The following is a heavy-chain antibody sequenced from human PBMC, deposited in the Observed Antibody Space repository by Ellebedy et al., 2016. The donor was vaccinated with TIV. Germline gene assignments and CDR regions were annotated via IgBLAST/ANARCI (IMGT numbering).Heavy chain of an antibody. Sequence: GGSLRLSXAASGSTFSSFWMSWVRQVPGKGLEWVANIKQDGSEKYYVDSVKGRFTISRDNAKSSLYLQMNSLRTEDTALYYCARDQGSIPFDLWGQGSLVTVSS. CDR1: GSTFSSFW. CDR2: IKQDGSEK. J-gene: IGHJ4*02. V-gene: IGHV3-7*04. D-gene: IGHD1-26*01. CDR3: ARDQGSIPFDL.